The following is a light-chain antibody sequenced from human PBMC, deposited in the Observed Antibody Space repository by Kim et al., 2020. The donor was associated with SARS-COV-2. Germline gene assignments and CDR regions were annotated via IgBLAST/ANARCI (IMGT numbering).Light chain of an antibody. CDR3: QQYANWAT. Sequence: EIVMTQSPATLSLSPGERATLSCRASQSVSSYLAWYQQKPGQAPRLLIYGASTRATGIPARFSGSGSGTEFTLTISSLQSEDFALYYYQQYANWATFGQGTKVDIK. CDR2: GAS. CDR1: QSVSSY. J-gene: IGKJ1*01. V-gene: IGKV3-15*01.